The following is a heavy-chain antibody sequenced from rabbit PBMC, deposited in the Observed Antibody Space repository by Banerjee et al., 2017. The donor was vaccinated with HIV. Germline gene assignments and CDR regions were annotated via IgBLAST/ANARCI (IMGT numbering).Heavy chain of an antibody. V-gene: IGHV1S40*01. CDR1: GFSFSSSYY. D-gene: IGHD6-1*01. CDR3: ARGHYIYDYAIYDYVSRLDL. J-gene: IGHJ3*01. Sequence: QSLEESGGDLVKPGASLTLTCTASGFSFSSSYYMCWVRQAPGKGLEWIACIYAGSSGSTYYASWAKGRFTISKTSSTTVTLQMTSLTAADTATYFCARGHYIYDYAIYDYVSRLDLWGPGTLVTVS. CDR2: IYAGSSGST.